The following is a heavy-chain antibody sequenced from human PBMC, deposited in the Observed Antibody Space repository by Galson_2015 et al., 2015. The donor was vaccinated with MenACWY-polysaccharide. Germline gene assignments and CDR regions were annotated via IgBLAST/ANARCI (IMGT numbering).Heavy chain of an antibody. D-gene: IGHD3-22*01. CDR3: ARSFTMIVVVPGY. Sequence: SVKVSCKASGYTFTGYYMHWVRQAPGQGLEWMGWINPNSGGTNYAQKFQGRVTMTRDTSISTAHMELSRLRSDDTAVYYCARSFTMIVVVPGYWGQGTLVTVSS. CDR2: INPNSGGT. CDR1: GYTFTGYY. V-gene: IGHV1-2*02. J-gene: IGHJ4*02.